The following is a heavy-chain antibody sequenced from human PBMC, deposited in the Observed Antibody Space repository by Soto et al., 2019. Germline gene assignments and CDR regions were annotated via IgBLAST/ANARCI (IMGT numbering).Heavy chain of an antibody. J-gene: IGHJ4*02. V-gene: IGHV3-23*01. CDR1: GFTSSRFA. Sequence: PGGSLRLSCVASGFTSSRFAMNWVRQAPGKGLEWVSAVSGSVGGTYYADSVKGRFTISRDKSKNTLYLQMNSLRAEDTAVYYCAKKAFDSTVTTYFDSWGQGTLVTVSS. CDR2: VSGSVGGT. D-gene: IGHD4-17*01. CDR3: AKKAFDSTVTTYFDS.